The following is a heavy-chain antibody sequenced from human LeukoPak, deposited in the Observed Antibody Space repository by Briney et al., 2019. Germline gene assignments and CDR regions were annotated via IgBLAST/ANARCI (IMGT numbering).Heavy chain of an antibody. J-gene: IGHJ4*02. D-gene: IGHD6-13*01. CDR1: GFTFSSYA. CDR2: ISDSGTAT. Sequence: PGGSLRLSCVASGFTFSSYAMTWVRQAPGKGPEWVSTISDSGTATHYIDSVKGRFTISRDNPKNTLYLQMNSLRAEDTAVYYCAKSGSSWVFDYWGQGTLVTVSS. V-gene: IGHV3-23*01. CDR3: AKSGSSWVFDY.